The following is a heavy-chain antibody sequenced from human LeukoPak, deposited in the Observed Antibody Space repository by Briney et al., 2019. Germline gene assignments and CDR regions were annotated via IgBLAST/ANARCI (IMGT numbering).Heavy chain of an antibody. J-gene: IGHJ6*02. CDR2: INPNSGGT. Sequence: GASVKVSCKASGYTFTGYYMHWVRQAPGQGLEWMGWINPNSGGTNYAQKFQGWVTMTRDTSISTAYMELSRLRSDDTAVYYCARAKPYDILKPSPGYYYYYGMDVWGQGTTVTVSS. D-gene: IGHD3-9*01. CDR3: ARAKPYDILKPSPGYYYYYGMDV. V-gene: IGHV1-2*04. CDR1: GYTFTGYY.